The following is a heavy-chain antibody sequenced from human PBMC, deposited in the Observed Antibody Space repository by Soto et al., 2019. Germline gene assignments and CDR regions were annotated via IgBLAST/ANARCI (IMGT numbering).Heavy chain of an antibody. V-gene: IGHV4-61*01. CDR2: IYYSGST. Sequence: QVQLQESGPGLVKPSETLSLTCTVSGGSVSSGSYYWSWIRQPPGKGLEWIGYIYYSGSTNYNPSLKSRVTISVDTSKNQFSLKLSAVTAADTAVYYCARASYYYDSSGYPLHAFDIWGQGTMVPVSS. CDR3: ARASYYYDSSGYPLHAFDI. CDR1: GGSVSSGSYY. J-gene: IGHJ3*02. D-gene: IGHD3-22*01.